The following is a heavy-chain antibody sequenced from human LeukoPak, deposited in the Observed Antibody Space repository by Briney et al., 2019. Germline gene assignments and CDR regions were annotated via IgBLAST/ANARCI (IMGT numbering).Heavy chain of an antibody. D-gene: IGHD6-13*01. V-gene: IGHV4-30-4*08. Sequence: PSQTLSLTCTVSGGSISSGDYYWSWIRQPPGKGLEWIGYIYYSGSTNYNPSLKSRVTISVDKSKNQFSLKLSSVTAADTAVYYCARTTAAASWWNWFDPWGQGTLVTVSS. CDR3: ARTTAAASWWNWFDP. J-gene: IGHJ5*02. CDR2: IYYSGST. CDR1: GGSISSGDYY.